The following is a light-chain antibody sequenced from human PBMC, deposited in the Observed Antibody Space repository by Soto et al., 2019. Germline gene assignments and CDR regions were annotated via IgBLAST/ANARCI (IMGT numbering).Light chain of an antibody. V-gene: IGLV1-44*01. CDR3: ATWDDSLNGMV. J-gene: IGLJ3*02. CDR2: SNN. Sequence: QSVLTQPPSASGTPGQRVTISCSGSSSNIGTYTVNWYQQLPGMAPKLLIHSNNHRPSGVPDRFSGSKSGTSASLAISGLQSEDEAKYYCATWDDSLNGMVFGGGTKLTVL. CDR1: SSNIGTYT.